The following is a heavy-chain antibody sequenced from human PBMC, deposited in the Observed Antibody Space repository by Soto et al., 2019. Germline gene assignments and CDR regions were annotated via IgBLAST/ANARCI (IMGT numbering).Heavy chain of an antibody. CDR3: AGVPGP. CDR1: GGSISSGGYY. J-gene: IGHJ5*02. V-gene: IGHV4-31*01. Sequence: QVQLQESGPGLVKPSQTLSLTCTVSGGSISSGGYYWSWIRQHPGKGLEWIGYIYYSGSTYHNPSLKSQFTKSVETSRTQFSLKPSSVIVADTAVYYFAGVPGPWGQGTLVTVSS. D-gene: IGHD2-2*01. CDR2: IYYSGST.